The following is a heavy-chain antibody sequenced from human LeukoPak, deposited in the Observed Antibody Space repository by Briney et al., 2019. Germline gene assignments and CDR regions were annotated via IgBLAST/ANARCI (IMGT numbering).Heavy chain of an antibody. CDR3: ARSAPGRKPFDY. CDR1: GGTFSSYA. CDR2: IIPILGIA. Sequence: SVKVSCKASGGTFSSYAISWVRQAPGQGLEWMGRIIPILGIANYAQKFQGRVTMTEDTSTDTAYMELSSLRAEDTAVYYCARSAPGRKPFDYWGQGTLVTVSS. J-gene: IGHJ4*02. V-gene: IGHV1-69*04. D-gene: IGHD3-10*01.